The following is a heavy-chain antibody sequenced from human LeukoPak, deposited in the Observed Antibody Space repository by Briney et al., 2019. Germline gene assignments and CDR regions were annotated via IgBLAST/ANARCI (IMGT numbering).Heavy chain of an antibody. D-gene: IGHD6-13*01. J-gene: IGHJ4*02. CDR2: INPHSGGT. V-gene: IGHV1-2*02. Sequence: ASVKVSCKTSGYTFTDYYMYWVRQAPGRGLEWMGWINPHSGGTNYAQKFQGRVTMTRDTSINTAYMELSRLTSDDTAVYYCARRYSSIWFFDYWGQGTLVTVSS. CDR3: ARRYSSIWFFDY. CDR1: GYTFTDYY.